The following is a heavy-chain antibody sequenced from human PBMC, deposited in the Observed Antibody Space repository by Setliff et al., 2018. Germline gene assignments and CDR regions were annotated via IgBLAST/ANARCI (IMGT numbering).Heavy chain of an antibody. J-gene: IGHJ4*02. CDR3: ARSRRYGYDSRGHYYGGPLYFDF. D-gene: IGHD3-22*01. CDR2: ISPEDSDV. CDR1: GYDFSMYW. Sequence: PGESLKISCQGSGYDFSMYWIGWVRQMPGKGLEWMGIISPEDSDVRYSPSFQGHVTISADKSVNMVYLQWSSLKASDTAIYYCARSRRYGYDSRGHYYGGPLYFDFWGQGTLVTVSS. V-gene: IGHV5-51*01.